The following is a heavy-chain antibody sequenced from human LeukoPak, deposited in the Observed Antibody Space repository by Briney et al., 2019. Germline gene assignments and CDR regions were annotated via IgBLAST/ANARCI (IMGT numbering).Heavy chain of an antibody. Sequence: GGSLRLSCAASGFTLSSYAMSWVRQAPGKGLEWVSAISVSGNTYHADSVKGRFTISRDNAKNSLYLQMNSLRAEDTAVYYCARSAYDYVWGSYRYYYYMDVWGKGTTVTVSS. V-gene: IGHV3-69-1*01. CDR2: ISVSGNT. D-gene: IGHD3-16*02. CDR3: ARSAYDYVWGSYRYYYYMDV. J-gene: IGHJ6*03. CDR1: GFTLSSYA.